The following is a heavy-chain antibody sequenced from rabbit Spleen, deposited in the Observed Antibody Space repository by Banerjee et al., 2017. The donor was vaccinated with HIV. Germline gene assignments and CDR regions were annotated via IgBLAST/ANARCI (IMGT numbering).Heavy chain of an antibody. V-gene: IGHV1S7*01. CDR3: VREVAAKFNL. D-gene: IGHD4-1*01. Sequence: QSLEESGGDLVKPGTSLTLSCKASGFDFSTYGVSWVRQAPGKGLEWIGYIDPVFGITYYASWVNGRFTISSHNAQNTLYLQLNSLTAADTATYFCVREVAAKFNLWGPGTLVTVS. J-gene: IGHJ4*01. CDR1: GFDFSTYG. CDR2: IDPVFGIT.